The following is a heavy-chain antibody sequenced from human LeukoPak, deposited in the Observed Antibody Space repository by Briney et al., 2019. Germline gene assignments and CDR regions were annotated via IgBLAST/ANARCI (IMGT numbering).Heavy chain of an antibody. D-gene: IGHD6-19*01. Sequence: GGSLRLSCAASGFTVSSNYMSWVRQAPGKGLEWVSVIYSGGSTYYADSVKGRFTASRDNSQNTLYLEMNSLRDEDTAFYYCAREGGWGNWYFDLWGRGTLVTVSS. CDR2: IYSGGST. V-gene: IGHV3-53*05. CDR3: AREGGWGNWYFDL. J-gene: IGHJ2*01. CDR1: GFTVSSNY.